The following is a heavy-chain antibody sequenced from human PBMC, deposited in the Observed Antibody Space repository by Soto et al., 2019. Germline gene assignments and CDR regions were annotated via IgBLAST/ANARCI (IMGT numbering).Heavy chain of an antibody. V-gene: IGHV4-61*08. Sequence: SETLSLTCTVSGGSISSGDYYWSWIRQPPGKGLEWIGYIYYSGSTNYNPSLKSRVTISVDTSKNQFSLKLSSVTAADTAVYYCAREAYSNSAWSDYYYGMDVWGQGTTVTV. CDR3: AREAYSNSAWSDYYYGMDV. J-gene: IGHJ6*02. CDR1: GGSISSGDYY. CDR2: IYYSGST. D-gene: IGHD4-4*01.